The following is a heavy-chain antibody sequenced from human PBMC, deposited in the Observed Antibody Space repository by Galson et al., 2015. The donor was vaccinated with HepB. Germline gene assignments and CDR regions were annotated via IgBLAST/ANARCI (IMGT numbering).Heavy chain of an antibody. CDR3: ARILNDYGGNSIFYFDY. D-gene: IGHD4-23*01. CDR1: GFSLSNARMG. Sequence: PALVKPTQTLTLTCTVSGFSLSNARMGVSWIRQPPGKALEWLAHIFSNDEKSYSTSLKSRLTISKDTSKSQVVLTMTNMDPVDTATYYCARILNDYGGNSIFYFDYWGQGTLVTVSS. J-gene: IGHJ4*02. V-gene: IGHV2-26*01. CDR2: IFSNDEK.